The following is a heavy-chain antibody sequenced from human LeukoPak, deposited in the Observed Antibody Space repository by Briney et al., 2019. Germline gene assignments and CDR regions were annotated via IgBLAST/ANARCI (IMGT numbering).Heavy chain of an antibody. CDR1: GGSISSYY. J-gene: IGHJ4*02. Sequence: SKTLSLTCTVSGGSISSYYWSWIRQPPGKGLEWIGYIYYSGSTNYNPSLKSRVTISVDTSKNQFSLKLSSVTAADTAVYYCARHIGGSYRPAFDYWGQGTLVTVSS. CDR2: IYYSGST. V-gene: IGHV4-59*08. D-gene: IGHD3-16*02. CDR3: ARHIGGSYRPAFDY.